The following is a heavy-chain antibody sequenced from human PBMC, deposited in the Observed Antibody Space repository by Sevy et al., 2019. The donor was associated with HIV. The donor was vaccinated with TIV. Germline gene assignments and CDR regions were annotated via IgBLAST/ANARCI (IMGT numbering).Heavy chain of an antibody. J-gene: IGHJ4*02. CDR3: ARGQYFFDY. Sequence: VSVKVSCKAYGYTFKNDVITWVRQAPGQGLEWMGWVTGKNGDTRYAHNLQARVTMTRDTSTSTAYMDLRSLTADDTAVYYCARGQYFFDYWAQGTVVTVSS. CDR1: GYTFKNDV. V-gene: IGHV1-18*01. D-gene: IGHD3-9*01. CDR2: VTGKNGDT.